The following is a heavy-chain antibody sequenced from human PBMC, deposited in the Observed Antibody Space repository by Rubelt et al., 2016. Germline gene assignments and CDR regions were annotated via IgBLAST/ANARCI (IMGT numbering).Heavy chain of an antibody. V-gene: IGHV6-1*01. D-gene: IGHD5-18*01. CDR2: TYYRSKWYN. J-gene: IGHJ4*02. CDR3: ARHARRYSYEIDY. Sequence: IRQSPSRGLEWLGRTYYRSKWYNDYAVSVKSRITINPDTSKNQFSLQLNSVTAADTAVYYCARHARRYSYEIDYWGQGTLVTVSS.